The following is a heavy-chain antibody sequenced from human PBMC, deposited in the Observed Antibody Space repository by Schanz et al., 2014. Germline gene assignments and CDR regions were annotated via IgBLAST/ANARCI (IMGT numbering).Heavy chain of an antibody. CDR1: RSTFSSYT. CDR3: ARGTMPGTFDI. Sequence: QVQLVQSGAEVRKPGASVKVSCKASRSTFSSYTISWVRQARGQGLEWVGRFIPILDVGNYAQQFQGRVTFTADKSTSTAYMELSSLRYEDTALYYCARGTMPGTFDIWVQGTMVTVSS. J-gene: IGHJ3*02. V-gene: IGHV1-69*02. D-gene: IGHD2-2*01. CDR2: FIPILDVG.